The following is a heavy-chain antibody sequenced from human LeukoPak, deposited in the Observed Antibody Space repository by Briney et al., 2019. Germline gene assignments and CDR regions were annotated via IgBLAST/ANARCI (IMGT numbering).Heavy chain of an antibody. CDR3: ARDGGYGGSSAYDY. D-gene: IGHD4-23*01. V-gene: IGHV4-59*01. J-gene: IGHJ4*02. CDR2: MYYSGST. Sequence: SETLSLTCTVSGGSISSYWSWIRQPPGKGLEWIAYMYYSGSTNSNPSLKSRVTMSVDTSKNQFSLKLSSVTAADTAVYYCARDGGYGGSSAYDYWGQGTLVTVSS. CDR1: GGSISSY.